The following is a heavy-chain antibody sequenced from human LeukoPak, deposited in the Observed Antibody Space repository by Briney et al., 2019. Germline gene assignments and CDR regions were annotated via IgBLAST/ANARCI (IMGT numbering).Heavy chain of an antibody. CDR1: GGTISSYA. Sequence: LVNVSCKASGGTISSYAISWVRQAPGQGLEWMGGIIPIFGTANYAQKFQGRVTITADESTSTAYMELSSLRSEDTAVYYCARDRGLVGATGYFDYWGQGTLVTVSS. CDR2: IIPIFGTA. CDR3: ARDRGLVGATGYFDY. D-gene: IGHD1-26*01. V-gene: IGHV1-69*13. J-gene: IGHJ4*02.